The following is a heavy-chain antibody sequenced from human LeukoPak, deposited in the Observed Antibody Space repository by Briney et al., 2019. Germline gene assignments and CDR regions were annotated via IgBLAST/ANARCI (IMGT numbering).Heavy chain of an antibody. Sequence: GESLRLSCAASGFTFSSYGMHWVRQAPGKGLEWVAFIRYDGSNKYYADSVKGRFTISRDNSKNTLYLQMNSLRAEDTAVYYCAKGAAVAGSFDYWGQGTLVTVSS. CDR2: IRYDGSNK. V-gene: IGHV3-30*02. CDR1: GFTFSSYG. D-gene: IGHD6-19*01. CDR3: AKGAAVAGSFDY. J-gene: IGHJ4*02.